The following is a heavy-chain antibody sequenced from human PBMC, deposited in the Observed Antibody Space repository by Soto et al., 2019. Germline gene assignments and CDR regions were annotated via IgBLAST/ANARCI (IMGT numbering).Heavy chain of an antibody. CDR2: IYYSGST. CDR3: ASSPYWYFDL. CDR1: GGSVSSGSYC. J-gene: IGHJ2*01. V-gene: IGHV4-61*01. Sequence: QVQLQESGPGLVKPSETLSLTCTVSGGSVSSGSYCWSWMRQPPGKGLEWIGYIYYSGSTNYNPSLKSRVTISVDTSKNQFSLKLSSVTAADTAVYYCASSPYWYFDLWGRGTLVTVSS.